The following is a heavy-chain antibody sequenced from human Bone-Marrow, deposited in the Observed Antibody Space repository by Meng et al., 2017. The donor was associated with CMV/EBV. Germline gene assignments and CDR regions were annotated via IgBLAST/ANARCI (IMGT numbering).Heavy chain of an antibody. CDR1: GGSVSSGSYY. CDR2: IYYSGST. CDR3: ARVRGFWSGYNLDY. Sequence: SETLSLTCTVSGGSVSSGSYYWSWIRQPPGKGLEWIGYIYYSGSTNYNPSLKSRVTISVDTSKNQFSLKLSSVTAADTAVYYCARVRGFWSGYNLDYWGQGTLVTVSS. V-gene: IGHV4-61*01. J-gene: IGHJ4*02. D-gene: IGHD3-3*01.